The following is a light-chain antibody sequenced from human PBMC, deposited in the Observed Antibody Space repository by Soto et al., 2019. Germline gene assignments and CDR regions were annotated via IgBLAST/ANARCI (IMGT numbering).Light chain of an antibody. CDR2: EVN. CDR1: SSDGGGYNY. J-gene: IGLJ3*02. Sequence: QSALTQPPSASGSPGQSVTISCTGTSSDGGGYNYVSWYQQHPGKAPKLMIYEVNKRPLGVPDRFAGAKSGNTAYLTVSGFQADDEADNYISSYAGSNDFVFGEGTK. CDR3: SSYAGSNDFV. V-gene: IGLV2-8*01.